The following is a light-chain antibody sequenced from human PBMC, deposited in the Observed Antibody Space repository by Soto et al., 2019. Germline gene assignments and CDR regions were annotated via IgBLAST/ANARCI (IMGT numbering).Light chain of an antibody. J-gene: IGKJ1*01. CDR3: HQYGGSPPT. CDR2: GAS. V-gene: IGKV3-20*01. Sequence: EIGITHSPATLSLSPLERSTLSCMASQSVSSDLAWYHKKPGQAPRLLIYGASSRATGIPDRFSGSGSGTDFTLTISRLEPEDFAVYHCHQYGGSPPTFGQGTKVDIK. CDR1: QSVSSD.